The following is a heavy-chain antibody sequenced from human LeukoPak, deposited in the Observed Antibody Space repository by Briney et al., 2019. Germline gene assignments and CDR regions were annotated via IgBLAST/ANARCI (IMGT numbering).Heavy chain of an antibody. Sequence: PSETLSLTCGVSGGSISGTNWWSWVGQTPGQGLEWIGEISLAGQTNYNPSLNGRVTMSLDKSSNQLSLHLTSVTAADTATYFCSRESGPFCPFGYWGQGTLVIVSS. CDR2: ISLAGQT. CDR1: GGSISGTNW. CDR3: SRESGPFCPFGY. D-gene: IGHD1-26*01. J-gene: IGHJ4*02. V-gene: IGHV4/OR15-8*02.